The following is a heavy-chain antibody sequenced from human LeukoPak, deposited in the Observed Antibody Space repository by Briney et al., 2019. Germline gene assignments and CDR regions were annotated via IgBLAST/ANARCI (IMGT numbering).Heavy chain of an antibody. CDR1: GYSFTSYW. V-gene: IGHV5-51*01. CDR2: IYPGDSDT. Sequence: GESLKISCKGSGYSFTSYWIGWVRQMPGKGLEWMGIIYPGDSDTIYSPSFQGQVTISADKSISTAYLQWSSLKASDTAMYYCARTPYGSGSLLKYYYYYGMDVWGQGTTVTVSS. CDR3: ARTPYGSGSLLKYYYYYGMDV. J-gene: IGHJ6*02. D-gene: IGHD3-10*01.